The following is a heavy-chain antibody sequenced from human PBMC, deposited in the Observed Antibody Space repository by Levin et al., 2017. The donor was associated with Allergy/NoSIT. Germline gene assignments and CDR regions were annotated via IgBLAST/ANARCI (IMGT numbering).Heavy chain of an antibody. V-gene: IGHV4-30-4*01. CDR2: IYYSGST. Sequence: SQTLSLTCTVSGGSISSGDYYWSWIRQPPGKGLEWIGYIYYSGSTYYNPSLKSRVTISVDTSKNQFSLKLSSVTAADTAVYYCARVSMGYCSSTSCYTFDYWGQGTLVTVSS. D-gene: IGHD2-2*02. CDR1: GGSISSGDYY. CDR3: ARVSMGYCSSTSCYTFDY. J-gene: IGHJ4*02.